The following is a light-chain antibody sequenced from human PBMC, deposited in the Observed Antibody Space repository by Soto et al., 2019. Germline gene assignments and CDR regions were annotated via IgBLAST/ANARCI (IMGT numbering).Light chain of an antibody. CDR1: KNVIGVYDF. Sequence: QSVLTQPPSASGSPGQSVTISCTGTKNVIGVYDFVSWYQHHPGKAPRLIIYEVVQRPSGVPDRFSGYKSGNTASLTVSGLQAADEADYICKSYAGSNTYFFGSGTKLTVL. CDR3: KSYAGSNTYF. J-gene: IGLJ1*01. CDR2: EVV. V-gene: IGLV2-8*01.